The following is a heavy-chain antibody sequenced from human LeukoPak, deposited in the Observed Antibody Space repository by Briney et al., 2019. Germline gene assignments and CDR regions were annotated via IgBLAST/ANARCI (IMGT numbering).Heavy chain of an antibody. V-gene: IGHV1-18*01. D-gene: IGHD5-12*01. CDR2: ISAFNGNT. CDR3: ARSPPSTGYDRFDT. CDR1: GYMFNIYG. Sequence: ASVKVSCKASGYMFNIYGISWVRQAPGQGLEWMGWISAFNGNTNYARNFQDRVTMTTDTSTSTVYMELTSLSSDDTAVYYCARSPPSTGYDRFDTWGQGTLVTVSS. J-gene: IGHJ4*02.